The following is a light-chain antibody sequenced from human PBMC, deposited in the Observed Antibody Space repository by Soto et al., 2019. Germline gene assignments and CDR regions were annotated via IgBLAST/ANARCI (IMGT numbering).Light chain of an antibody. CDR1: QSVSSSY. Sequence: DIVLTQSPGTLSLSPGESATLSCRTSQSVSSSYLVWYQQKTGQPPRVLIYSASTRATGIPARFSGSGSGTEFTLTISSLQSEDFAVYYCQQHSNWPLTFGGGTKVDIK. CDR2: SAS. J-gene: IGKJ4*01. CDR3: QQHSNWPLT. V-gene: IGKV3-15*01.